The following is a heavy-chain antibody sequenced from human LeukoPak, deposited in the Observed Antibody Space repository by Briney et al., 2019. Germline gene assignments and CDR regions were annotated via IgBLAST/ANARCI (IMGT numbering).Heavy chain of an antibody. D-gene: IGHD3-22*01. CDR2: INPNSGGT. Sequence: ASVKVSCKASGYTFTGYYMHWVRQAPGQGLEWMGWINPNSGGTNYAQKFQGRVTMTRDTSISTAYMELSRLRSDDTAVYYCARTTYYYDSFDYWGQGTTVTVSS. CDR1: GYTFTGYY. J-gene: IGHJ4*03. CDR3: ARTTYYYDSFDY. V-gene: IGHV1-2*02.